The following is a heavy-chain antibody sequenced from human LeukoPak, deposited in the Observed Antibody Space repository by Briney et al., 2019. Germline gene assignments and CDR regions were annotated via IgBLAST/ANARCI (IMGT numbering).Heavy chain of an antibody. CDR3: ARVAQMPRLFDY. D-gene: IGHD2-2*01. Sequence: SVKVSCKASGGTFSSYAISWVRQAPGQGLEWMGGIIPIFGTANYAQKFQGIVTITADESTSTAYMELSSLRSEDTAVYYCARVAQMPRLFDYWGQGTLVTVSS. CDR2: IIPIFGTA. CDR1: GGTFSSYA. V-gene: IGHV1-69*13. J-gene: IGHJ4*02.